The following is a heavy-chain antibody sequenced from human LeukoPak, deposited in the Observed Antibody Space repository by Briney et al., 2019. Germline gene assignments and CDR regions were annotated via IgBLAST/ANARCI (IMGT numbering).Heavy chain of an antibody. CDR3: ARGFYGDTFDY. D-gene: IGHD4-17*01. CDR1: GGSISSSSYY. Sequence: SETLSLTCTVSGGSISSSSYYWSWIRQPPGKGLEWIGYIYYSGSTNYNPSLKSRVTISVDTSKNQFSLKLSSVTAADTAVYYCARGFYGDTFDYWGQGTLVTVSS. CDR2: IYYSGST. V-gene: IGHV4-61*01. J-gene: IGHJ4*02.